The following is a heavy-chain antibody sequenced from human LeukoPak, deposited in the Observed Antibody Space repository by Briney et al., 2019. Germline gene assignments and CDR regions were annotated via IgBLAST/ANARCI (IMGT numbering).Heavy chain of an antibody. V-gene: IGHV3-9*01. CDR2: INWNGGGT. D-gene: IGHD1-26*01. J-gene: IGHJ6*02. CDR1: GFTFTDYG. CDR3: AKHMRATNTYSFFGLDV. Sequence: PGRSLRLSCAATGFTFTDYGMHWVRQPPGKGLECVFSINWNGGGTDYADSVKGRFTISRDNAKNSLYLQLSSLRPEDTALYYCAKHMRATNTYSFFGLDVRGQGTTVTVSS.